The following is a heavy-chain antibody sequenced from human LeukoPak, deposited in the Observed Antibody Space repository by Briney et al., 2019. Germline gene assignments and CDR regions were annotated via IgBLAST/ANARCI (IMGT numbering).Heavy chain of an antibody. CDR1: GGSISSYY. D-gene: IGHD1-14*01. Sequence: SETLSLTCTDSGGSISSYYWSWIRQPPGKGLEWIGYIYYSGSTNYNPSLKSRVTISVDTSKNQFSLKLSSVTAADTAVYYCARVNLGGVDYWGQGTLVTVSS. CDR3: ARVNLGGVDY. J-gene: IGHJ4*02. V-gene: IGHV4-59*01. CDR2: IYYSGST.